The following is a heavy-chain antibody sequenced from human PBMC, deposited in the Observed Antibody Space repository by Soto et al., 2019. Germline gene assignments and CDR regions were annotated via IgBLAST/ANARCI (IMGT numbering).Heavy chain of an antibody. CDR2: ISAYNGNT. J-gene: IGHJ4*02. Sequence: QVQLVQSGAEVKKPGASVKVSCKASGYTFSNYGISSVRQAPGQGLEWMGWISAYNGNTKYAQKLQGRVTMTTDTSTSKAYMALRSLRSEDTAVYYFARDSPPVDYWGQGTLVTVSS. CDR1: GYTFSNYG. CDR3: ARDSPPVDY. V-gene: IGHV1-18*01.